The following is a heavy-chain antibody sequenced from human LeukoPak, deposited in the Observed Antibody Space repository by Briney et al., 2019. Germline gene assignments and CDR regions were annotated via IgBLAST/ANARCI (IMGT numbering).Heavy chain of an antibody. CDR2: ISGSGGST. Sequence: GGSLRLSCAASGFTFSSYAMSWVRQAPGKGLEWVSAISGSGGSTYYADSVKGRFTISRDNSKNTLYLQMNSLRAEDTAIYYCARGSSGTYYLEPPEYWGQGTLVTVSS. V-gene: IGHV3-23*01. CDR3: ARGSSGTYYLEPPEY. D-gene: IGHD3-10*01. CDR1: GFTFSSYA. J-gene: IGHJ4*02.